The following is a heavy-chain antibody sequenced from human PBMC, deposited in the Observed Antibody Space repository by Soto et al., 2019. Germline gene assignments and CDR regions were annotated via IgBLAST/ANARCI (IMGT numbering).Heavy chain of an antibody. CDR1: GFPFSDYY. V-gene: IGHV3-11*05. Sequence: QVQLVESGGDLVKPGGSLRLSCAASGFPFSDYYMSWIRQAPGKGLEWVSSIGSSSSYTNYADSVKGRFTISRDNAKNSLYLQMNSLRAEDTAVYYCARRRPTGCYNYWGQGTLVTVSA. J-gene: IGHJ4*02. CDR3: ARRRPTGCYNY. CDR2: IGSSSSYT. D-gene: IGHD3-9*01.